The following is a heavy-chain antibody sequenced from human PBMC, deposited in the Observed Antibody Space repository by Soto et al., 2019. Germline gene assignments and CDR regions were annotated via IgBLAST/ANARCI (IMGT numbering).Heavy chain of an antibody. D-gene: IGHD3-22*01. J-gene: IGHJ4*02. CDR2: IIPIFGTA. V-gene: IGHV1-69*13. CDR3: ARTQTSANYYDSSGYSL. Sequence: ASVKVSCKASGGTLSSYAISWVRQAPGQGLEWMGGIIPIFGTANYAQKFQGRVTITADESTSTAYMELSSLRSEDTAVYYCARTQTSANYYDSSGYSLWGQGTLVTVSS. CDR1: GGTLSSYA.